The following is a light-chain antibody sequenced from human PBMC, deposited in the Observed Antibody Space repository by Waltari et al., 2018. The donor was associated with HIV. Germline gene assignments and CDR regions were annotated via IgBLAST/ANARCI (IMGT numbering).Light chain of an antibody. V-gene: IGLV2-14*01. J-gene: IGLJ3*02. CDR2: GVT. Sequence: QSALTQPASVSGSPGQSITISCTGSNSDIGTYNFVSWYQQHPGKAPQLILSGVTRRPSGISSRFSGFKSGNTASLTIFGLQDEDEADYFCSSYTTFKTVVFGGGTKLTVL. CDR3: SSYTTFKTVV. CDR1: NSDIGTYNF.